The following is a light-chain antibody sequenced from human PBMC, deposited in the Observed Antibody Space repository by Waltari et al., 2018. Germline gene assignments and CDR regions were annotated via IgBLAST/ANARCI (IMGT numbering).Light chain of an antibody. CDR1: SLRQSF. CDR2: GVG. J-gene: IGLJ3*02. CDR3: NSRDISGNHWV. V-gene: IGLV3-19*01. Sequence: SSELTQDPAVSVALGQTVRITCQGHSLRQSFASWYQQKPGQAPVLVVFGVGNRPSGIPDRFSGSNSGNTAFLTITGAQADDEADYYCNSRDISGNHWVFGGGTRLTVL.